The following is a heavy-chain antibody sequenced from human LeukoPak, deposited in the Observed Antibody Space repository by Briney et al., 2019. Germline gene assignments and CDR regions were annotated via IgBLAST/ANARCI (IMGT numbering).Heavy chain of an antibody. V-gene: IGHV4-34*01. J-gene: IGHJ3*02. CDR2: INHSGST. CDR1: AGSFSGYY. Sequence: SETLSLTCAVYAGSFSGYYWSWIRQPPGKGLEWIGEINHSGSTNYNPSLKSRVTISVDTSKNQFSLKLSSVTAADTAVYYCARAGYYDSSGYAFDIWGQGTMVTVSS. CDR3: ARAGYYDSSGYAFDI. D-gene: IGHD3-22*01.